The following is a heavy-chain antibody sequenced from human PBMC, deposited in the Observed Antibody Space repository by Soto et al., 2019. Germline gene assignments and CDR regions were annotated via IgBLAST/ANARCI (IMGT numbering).Heavy chain of an antibody. CDR1: GGTFSSYA. CDR2: INPNSGGT. Sequence: ASVKVSCKASGGTFSSYAISWVRQAPGQGLEWMGWINPNSGGTNYAQKFQGWVTMTRDTSISTAYMELSRLRSDDTAVYYCARDGNWNDPGLDAFDIWGQGTMVTVSS. D-gene: IGHD1-1*01. J-gene: IGHJ3*02. CDR3: ARDGNWNDPGLDAFDI. V-gene: IGHV1-2*04.